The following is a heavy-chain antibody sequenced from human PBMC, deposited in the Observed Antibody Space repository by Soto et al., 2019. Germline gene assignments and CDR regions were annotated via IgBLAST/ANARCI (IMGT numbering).Heavy chain of an antibody. Sequence: EVQLLESGGGLVQPGGSLRLSCAASGFTFSSYAMSWVRQAPGKGLEWVSGISGSGGSIYYADSVKGRFTISRDNSKNTLYLQMISLRAEDTAVYYCAKGGSYYLFDYWGQGTLVTVSS. J-gene: IGHJ4*02. CDR1: GFTFSSYA. D-gene: IGHD1-26*01. CDR3: AKGGSYYLFDY. CDR2: ISGSGGSI. V-gene: IGHV3-23*01.